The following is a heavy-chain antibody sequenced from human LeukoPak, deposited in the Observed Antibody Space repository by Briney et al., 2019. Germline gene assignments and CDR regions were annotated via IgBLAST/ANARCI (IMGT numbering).Heavy chain of an antibody. J-gene: IGHJ6*02. CDR1: GFTFSSYW. D-gene: IGHD3-16*01. V-gene: IGHV3-7*03. Sequence: GGSLRLSCAASGFTFSSYWMNWARRAPGKGLEWVASINHNGNVIYYVDSVKGRFTISRDNAKNSLYLQMSNLRAEDTAVYFCARGGGLDVWGQGATVTVSS. CDR2: INHNGNVI. CDR3: ARGGGLDV.